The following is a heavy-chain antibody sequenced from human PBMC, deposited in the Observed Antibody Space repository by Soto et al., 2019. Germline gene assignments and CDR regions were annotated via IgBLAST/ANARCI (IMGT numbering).Heavy chain of an antibody. CDR1: GYTFTSYG. Sequence: GASVKVSCKASGYTFTSYGISWVRQAPGQGLEWMGWISAYNGNTNYAQKLQGRVTMTTDTSTSTAYMELRSLRSDDTAVYYCARGPRYCSSTSCFSGVTWFDPWGQGTLVTVSS. V-gene: IGHV1-18*04. D-gene: IGHD2-2*01. CDR3: ARGPRYCSSTSCFSGVTWFDP. CDR2: ISAYNGNT. J-gene: IGHJ5*02.